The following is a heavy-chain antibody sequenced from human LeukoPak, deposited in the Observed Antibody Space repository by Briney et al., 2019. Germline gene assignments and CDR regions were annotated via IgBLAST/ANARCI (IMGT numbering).Heavy chain of an antibody. D-gene: IGHD3-22*01. CDR1: GGPISSYY. CDR3: ARSAGYYYDSSGYYFDY. V-gene: IGHV4-59*01. Sequence: SETLSLTCTISGGPISSYYWSWIQQPPGKGLEWIGYIYYSGSTNYNPSLKSRVTISVDTSKNQFSLKLSSVTAADTAVYYCARSAGYYYDSSGYYFDYWGQGTLVTVSS. J-gene: IGHJ4*02. CDR2: IYYSGST.